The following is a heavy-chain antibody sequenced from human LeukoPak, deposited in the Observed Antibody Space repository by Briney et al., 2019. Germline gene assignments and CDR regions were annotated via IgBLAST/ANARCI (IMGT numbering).Heavy chain of an antibody. CDR2: IKQDGSEK. CDR3: ARDLAVLWFGETSDDAFDI. J-gene: IGHJ3*02. V-gene: IGHV3-7*01. CDR1: GFTFSSYW. D-gene: IGHD3-10*01. Sequence: GGSLRLSCAASGFTFSSYWMSWVRQAPGKGLEWVANIKQDGSEKYYVDSVKGRFTISRDNAKNSLYLQMNSLRAEDTAVYYCARDLAVLWFGETSDDAFDIWGQGTMVTVSS.